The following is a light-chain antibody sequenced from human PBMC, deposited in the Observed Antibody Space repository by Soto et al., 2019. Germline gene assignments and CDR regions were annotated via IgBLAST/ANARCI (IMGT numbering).Light chain of an antibody. CDR1: ETVATN. V-gene: IGKV3-15*01. CDR2: GAS. Sequence: EIVLTQSPGTLSVSPGERATLSCWASETVATNLAWYQQKPGQAPRLLISGASTRAAGISDRFRGSGSGTEFTLTISSLRSEDSAIYYCQQYNNWPITFGQGTRLEL. J-gene: IGKJ5*01. CDR3: QQYNNWPIT.